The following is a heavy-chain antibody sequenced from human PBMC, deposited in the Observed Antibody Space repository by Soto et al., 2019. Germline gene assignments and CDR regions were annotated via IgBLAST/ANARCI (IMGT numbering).Heavy chain of an antibody. CDR3: ARLLTEGATYREDAFDM. J-gene: IGHJ3*02. D-gene: IGHD1-26*01. CDR2: ISTYNGKT. CDR1: GYTFTSHG. Sequence: QLQLVQSGGEVKTPGASVKVSCTTSGYTFTSHGISWVRQAPAQRLEWMGWISTYNGKTDYAQKFQGRVTMTADTRTSTVYIEVRGLRSDDTAVYYCARLLTEGATYREDAFDMWGQWTKVTVSS. V-gene: IGHV1-18*01.